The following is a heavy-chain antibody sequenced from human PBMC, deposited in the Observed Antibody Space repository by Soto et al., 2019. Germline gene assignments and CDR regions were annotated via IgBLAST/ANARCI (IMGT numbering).Heavy chain of an antibody. CDR1: GGSISSSNW. D-gene: IGHD3-10*01. CDR2: IYHSGST. J-gene: IGHJ5*02. CDR3: ARLYMVRGVMNWLDP. Sequence: QVQLQESGPGLVKPSGTLSLTCAVSGGSISSSNWWSWVRQPPGKGLEWIGEIYHSGSTNYNPSLKIRVTISVDKSKNQFSLKLSSVTAADTAVYYCARLYMVRGVMNWLDPWGQGTLVTVSS. V-gene: IGHV4-4*02.